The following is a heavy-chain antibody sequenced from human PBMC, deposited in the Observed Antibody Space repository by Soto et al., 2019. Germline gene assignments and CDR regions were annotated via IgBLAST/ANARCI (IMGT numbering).Heavy chain of an antibody. J-gene: IGHJ6*02. CDR2: IYSGGST. D-gene: IGHD5-12*01. V-gene: IGHV3-53*01. CDR1: GLTGISNY. CDR3: ALETRRRGYSGYDLGYYYGMDV. Sequence: SVGSHRHSSAASGLTGISNYMSWVRQATGKGLEWVSVIYSGGSTYYADSVKGRFTISRDNSKNTLYLQMNSLRAEDTAVYYCALETRRRGYSGYDLGYYYGMDVWGQGTTVTVSS.